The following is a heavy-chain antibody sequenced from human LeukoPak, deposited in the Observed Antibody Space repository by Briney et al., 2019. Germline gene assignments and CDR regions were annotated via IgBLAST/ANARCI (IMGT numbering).Heavy chain of an antibody. D-gene: IGHD2-2*01. J-gene: IGHJ4*02. CDR3: ARYVVVVPAYYFDY. Sequence: SETLSLTCTVSGGSISSYYWSWIRQPPGKGLEWIGYIYYSGSTNYNPSLKSRATISVDTSKNQFSLKLSSVTAVDTAVYYCARYVVVVPAYYFDYWGQGTLVTVSS. CDR2: IYYSGST. CDR1: GGSISSYY. V-gene: IGHV4-59*01.